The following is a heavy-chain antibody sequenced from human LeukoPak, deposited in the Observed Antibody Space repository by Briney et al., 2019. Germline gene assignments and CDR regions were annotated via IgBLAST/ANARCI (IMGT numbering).Heavy chain of an antibody. CDR3: ARDLVFCGGDCYADTFDI. CDR1: GYTFATYG. CDR2: ISAYNVNT. Sequence: GASVKVSCKASGYTFATYGISWVRQAPGQGLEWVGWISAYNVNTYYAQKLQGRVTMTTDTSTTTAYMELRSLRSDDTAVYYCARDLVFCGGDCYADTFDIWGQGTMVTVSS. V-gene: IGHV1-18*01. D-gene: IGHD2-21*01. J-gene: IGHJ3*02.